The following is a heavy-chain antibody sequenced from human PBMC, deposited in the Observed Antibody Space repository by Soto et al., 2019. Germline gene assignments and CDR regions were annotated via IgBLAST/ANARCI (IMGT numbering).Heavy chain of an antibody. Sequence: QVQLVESGGGLVQTSGSLRIACVASGFTFSDYYMSWVRQAPGKGLEWVSYISSSGNTIYYADSVKGRFTISRDNAKNSVYLQMKSLRAEHTALYFCAEMSSENYYDPVFSWGQGTLVTVSS. CDR3: AEMSSENYYDPVFS. CDR1: GFTFSDYY. CDR2: ISSSGNTI. J-gene: IGHJ4*02. D-gene: IGHD3-22*01. V-gene: IGHV3-11*01.